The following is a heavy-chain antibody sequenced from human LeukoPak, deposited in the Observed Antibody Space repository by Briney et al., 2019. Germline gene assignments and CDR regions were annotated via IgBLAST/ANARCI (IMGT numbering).Heavy chain of an antibody. D-gene: IGHD1-26*01. J-gene: IGHJ3*02. CDR1: GGSMSSYY. CDR2: IYYSGST. V-gene: IGHV4-59*01. Sequence: PSETLSLTCTVSGGSMSSYYWSWIRQPPGKGLEWIGYIYYSGSTNYNPSLKSRVTISVDTSKNQLSLKLSSVTAADTAIYYCARVPGRPAFDIWGQGTKVTVSS. CDR3: ARVPGRPAFDI.